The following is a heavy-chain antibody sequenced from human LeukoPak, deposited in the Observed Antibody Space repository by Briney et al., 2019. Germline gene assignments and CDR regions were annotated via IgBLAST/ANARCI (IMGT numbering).Heavy chain of an antibody. CDR1: GGSISSYY. CDR3: ARSPLRPYGDYGRWFDP. V-gene: IGHV4-59*01. J-gene: IGHJ5*02. CDR2: IYYSGST. D-gene: IGHD4-17*01. Sequence: SSETLSLTCTVSGGSISSYYWSWIRQPPGKGLEWIGYIYYSGSTNYNPSLKSRVTISVDTSKNQFSLKLSSVTAADTAVYYCARSPLRPYGDYGRWFDPWGQGTLVTVSS.